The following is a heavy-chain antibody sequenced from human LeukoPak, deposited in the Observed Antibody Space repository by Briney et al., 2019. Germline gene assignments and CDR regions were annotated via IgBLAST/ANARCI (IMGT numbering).Heavy chain of an antibody. V-gene: IGHV3-53*01. CDR3: ARERAEGGYYDSSGYSRGNWYFDL. CDR2: IYSGGST. J-gene: IGHJ2*01. CDR1: GFTVSSNY. Sequence: GGSLRLSCAASGFTVSSNYMSWVRQAPGKGLEWVSVIYSGGSTYYGDSVKGRFTISRDNSKNTLYLQMNSLRAEDTAVYYCARERAEGGYYDSSGYSRGNWYFDLWGRGTLVTVSS. D-gene: IGHD3-22*01.